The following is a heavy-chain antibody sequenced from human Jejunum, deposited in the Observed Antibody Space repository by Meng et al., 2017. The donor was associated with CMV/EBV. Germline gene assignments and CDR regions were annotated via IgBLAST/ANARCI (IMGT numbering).Heavy chain of an antibody. CDR1: GFPFTSNG. D-gene: IGHD3-9*01. J-gene: IGHJ5*02. V-gene: IGHV1-18*01. CDR3: AKWGENRDWPPDPFDP. Sequence: QVQLVQSGAEVKKPXXXXKXSXKAXGFPFTSNGFTWVRQAPGQGLEWMGWISAYNGVTKYAQSLQDRVTMTTDKSTSTVYMELRSLRADDTAVYFCAKWGENRDWPPDPFDPWGQGTLVTVSS. CDR2: ISAYNGVT.